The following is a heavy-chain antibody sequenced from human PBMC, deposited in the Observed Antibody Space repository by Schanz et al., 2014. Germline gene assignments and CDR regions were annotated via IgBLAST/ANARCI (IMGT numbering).Heavy chain of an antibody. Sequence: QVYLVESGGDLVKPGGSLRLSCAASGFTFSDYYMAWIRQAPGKGLEWVSHISGSSIHKNYADSVKGRFSISRDNSKNTVYMQMSSLRADDSAVYYCAKPFRSSWYPDAFDIWGQGTMVTVSS. CDR3: AKPFRSSWYPDAFDI. J-gene: IGHJ3*02. CDR2: ISGSSIHK. CDR1: GFTFSDYY. V-gene: IGHV3-11*05. D-gene: IGHD6-13*01.